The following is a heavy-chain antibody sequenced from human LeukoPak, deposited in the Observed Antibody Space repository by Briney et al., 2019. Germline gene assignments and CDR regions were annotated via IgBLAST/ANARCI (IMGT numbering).Heavy chain of an antibody. D-gene: IGHD2-2*01. CDR3: ARARGDIVVVPAAIWFDP. CDR1: GYIFTGYY. Sequence: ASVKVSCKTSGYIFTGYYMHWVRQAPGQGLEWMGWIKPNNGGTNYAQKFQGRVTMTRDTSISTAYMELSRLRSDDTAVYYCARARGDIVVVPAAIWFDPWGQGTLVTASS. CDR2: IKPNNGGT. V-gene: IGHV1-2*02. J-gene: IGHJ5*02.